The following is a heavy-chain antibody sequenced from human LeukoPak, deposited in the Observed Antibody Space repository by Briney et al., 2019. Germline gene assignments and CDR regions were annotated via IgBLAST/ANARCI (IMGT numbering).Heavy chain of an antibody. CDR1: GGSISSGGYY. CDR2: IYYNGSS. CDR3: ARVPRITMIVVVIGAFDM. Sequence: SETLSLTCTVSGGSISSGGYYWSWVRQHPGKGLEWIGHIYYNGSSNYNPSLQSRVNISVDTSKSQFSLQLSSVTAADTAVYYCARVPRITMIVVVIGAFDMWGQGTMVTVSS. V-gene: IGHV4-31*03. D-gene: IGHD3-22*01. J-gene: IGHJ3*02.